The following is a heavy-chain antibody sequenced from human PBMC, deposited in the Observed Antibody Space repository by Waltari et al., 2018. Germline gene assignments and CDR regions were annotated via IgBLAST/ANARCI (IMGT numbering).Heavy chain of an antibody. CDR2: IYGYDGDT. V-gene: IGHV4-4*02. CDR1: NASINSILR. J-gene: IGHJ4*02. Sequence: QVQLQEPGPAVVTPSETLSLNCLVANASINSILRWSWVRQSPGKGLEWIGAIYGYDGDTEYNPSLKSRVTISMDTSENQFSLQLNSVTAADTAVYFCSRYCSGIYCHAYYLDFWGQGVLVTVSS. CDR3: SRYCSGIYCHAYYLDF. D-gene: IGHD2-15*01.